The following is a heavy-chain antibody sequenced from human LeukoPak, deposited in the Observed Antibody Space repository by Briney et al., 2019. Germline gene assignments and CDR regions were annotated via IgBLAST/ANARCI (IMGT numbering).Heavy chain of an antibody. Sequence: SQTLSLTCTVSGGSVSSGGSYWSWIRQPAGKGLEWIGHIYTIGTTNYNPSLKSRVTISVDTSMNQFSLKLSSVTAADTAVYYCARWAGGPFDYWGQGTLVTVSS. D-gene: IGHD2-8*02. V-gene: IGHV4-61*09. CDR2: IYTIGTT. CDR3: ARWAGGPFDY. J-gene: IGHJ4*02. CDR1: GGSVSSGGSY.